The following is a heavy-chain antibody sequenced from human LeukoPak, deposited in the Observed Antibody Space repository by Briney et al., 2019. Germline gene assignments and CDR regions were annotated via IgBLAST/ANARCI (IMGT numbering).Heavy chain of an antibody. D-gene: IGHD5-24*01. V-gene: IGHV1-2*04. CDR2: INPNSGGT. Sequence: ASVKVSCKASGYTFTGFYMHWVRQAPGQGLEWMGWINPNSGGTNYAQKFQGWVTMTRDTSISTAYMELSRLRSDDTAVYYCARVGMAQAGYYYGMDVWGQGTTVTVSS. CDR1: GYTFTGFY. J-gene: IGHJ6*02. CDR3: ARVGMAQAGYYYGMDV.